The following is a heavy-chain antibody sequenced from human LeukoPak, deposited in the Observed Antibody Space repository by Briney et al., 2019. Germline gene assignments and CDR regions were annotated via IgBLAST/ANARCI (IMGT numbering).Heavy chain of an antibody. CDR1: GYTFTSYG. Sequence: GASVKVSCKASGYTFTSYGISWVRQAPGQGLEWMGWISAYNGNTNYAQKLQGRVTMTTDTSTSTAYMELRSLRSDDTAVYYCATVGYCSSTSCYGNYYYYGMDVWGQGTTVTVSS. CDR3: ATVGYCSSTSCYGNYYYYGMDV. CDR2: ISAYNGNT. V-gene: IGHV1-18*01. D-gene: IGHD2-2*03. J-gene: IGHJ6*02.